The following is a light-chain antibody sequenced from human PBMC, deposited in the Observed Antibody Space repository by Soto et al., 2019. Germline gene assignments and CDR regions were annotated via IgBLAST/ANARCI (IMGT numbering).Light chain of an antibody. Sequence: EIVLTQSPGTLSLSPGERATLSRRASQSVSSSYLAWYQQKPGQAPRLLIYGASSRATGIPDRFSGSGSGTDFTLTISSLEPEDFAVYYCLQYGSSKTFGQGTKVEIK. CDR3: LQYGSSKT. CDR2: GAS. V-gene: IGKV3-20*01. J-gene: IGKJ1*01. CDR1: QSVSSSY.